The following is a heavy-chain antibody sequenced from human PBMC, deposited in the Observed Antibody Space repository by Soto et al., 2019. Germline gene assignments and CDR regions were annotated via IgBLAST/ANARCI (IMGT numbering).Heavy chain of an antibody. CDR2: ISGSGSST. J-gene: IGHJ5*02. D-gene: IGHD6-6*01. V-gene: IGHV3-23*01. CDR1: GFTFSSYA. Sequence: HPGGSLRLSCAASGFTFSSYAMSWVRQAPGKGLEWVSAISGSGSSTYYADSVKGRFTISRDNSKNTLYLQMNSLRAEDTAVYYCAKSLSQLRHRVSWFDPWGQGTLVTVSS. CDR3: AKSLSQLRHRVSWFDP.